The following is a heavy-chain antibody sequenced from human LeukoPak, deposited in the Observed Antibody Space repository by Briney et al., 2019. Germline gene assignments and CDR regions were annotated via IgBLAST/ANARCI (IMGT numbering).Heavy chain of an antibody. CDR1: GYTFTSYG. V-gene: IGHV1-18*01. Sequence: GSVKASCKASGYTFTSYGISWVRQAPGQGLERMGWISVYNGNTNYAQKLQGRVTMTTGTSTSTAYMELRSLRSDDTAVYYCARAPQVVNEFSPADYYYYYYMDVWGKGTTVTVSS. CDR2: ISVYNGNT. D-gene: IGHD4-23*01. CDR3: ARAPQVVNEFSPADYYYYYYMDV. J-gene: IGHJ6*03.